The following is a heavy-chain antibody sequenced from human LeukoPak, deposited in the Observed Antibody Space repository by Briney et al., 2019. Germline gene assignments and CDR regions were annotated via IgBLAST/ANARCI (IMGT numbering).Heavy chain of an antibody. Sequence: SETLSLTCTVSGGSISSSSYYWGWIRQPPGKGLEWIGSIYYSGSTYYNPSLKSRVTISVDTSKNQFSLKLSSVTAADTAVYYCARHVPRIGYCSSTSCYASYGYYYYYYMDVWGKGTTVTISS. CDR3: ARHVPRIGYCSSTSCYASYGYYYYYYMDV. J-gene: IGHJ6*03. CDR1: GGSISSSSYY. V-gene: IGHV4-39*01. D-gene: IGHD2-2*01. CDR2: IYYSGST.